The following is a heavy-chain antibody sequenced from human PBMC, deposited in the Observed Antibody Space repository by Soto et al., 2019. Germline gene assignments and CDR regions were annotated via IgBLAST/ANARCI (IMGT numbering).Heavy chain of an antibody. V-gene: IGHV2-70*12. Sequence: SGPTLVNPTQTLTLTCTFSGFSLSTSGICVGWFRQPPGKALEWLARIDWDDDKYYTASLKTRLTISKDTSKNQVVLTMTNMDPVDTATYYCAHRPYYYDSSGYSREGYFQHWGQ. J-gene: IGHJ1*01. D-gene: IGHD3-22*01. CDR1: GFSLSTSGIC. CDR3: AHRPYYYDSSGYSREGYFQH. CDR2: IDWDDDK.